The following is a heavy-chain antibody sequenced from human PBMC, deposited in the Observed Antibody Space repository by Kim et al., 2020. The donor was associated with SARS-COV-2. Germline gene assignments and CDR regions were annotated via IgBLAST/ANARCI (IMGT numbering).Heavy chain of an antibody. V-gene: IGHV3-15*01. D-gene: IGHD1-20*01. CDR1: GFTFSNAW. J-gene: IGHJ4*02. Sequence: GGSLRLSCAASGFTFSNAWMSWVRQAPGKGLEWVGRIKSKTDGGTTDYAAPVKGRFTISRDDSKNTLYLQMNSLKTEDTAVYYCTTDCRACRSGITGRTKPQTDYWGQGTLVTVSS. CDR2: IKSKTDGGTT. CDR3: TTDCRACRSGITGRTKPQTDY.